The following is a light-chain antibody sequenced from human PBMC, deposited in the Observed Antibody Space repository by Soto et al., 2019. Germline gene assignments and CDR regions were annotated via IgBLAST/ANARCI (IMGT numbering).Light chain of an antibody. Sequence: EVVLTQSPGTLSLSPGERATLSCRASQSVSSNYLAWYQQKPGQAPRLLIYDASNRATGIPDRFSGSGSGTDFTLTISRLEPEDFAMYYCQQYGSSPGTFGQGTKVDIK. CDR2: DAS. CDR1: QSVSSNY. CDR3: QQYGSSPGT. V-gene: IGKV3-20*01. J-gene: IGKJ1*01.